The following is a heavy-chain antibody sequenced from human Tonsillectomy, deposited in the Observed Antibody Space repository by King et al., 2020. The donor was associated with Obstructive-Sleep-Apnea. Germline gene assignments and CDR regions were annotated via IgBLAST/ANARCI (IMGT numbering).Heavy chain of an antibody. V-gene: IGHV4-59*08. CDR2: MYYSGNT. J-gene: IGHJ4*02. Sequence: VQLQESGPGLVKPSETLSLTCTVSGDSGASISNYYWSWIRQPPGKGLEWIGYMYYSGNTNFNPSLKSRVTISADSSTIQFSLRLNSVTAADTAVYYCARHRGVEDYGGYGDYFDYWGQGTLVTVSS. D-gene: IGHD5-12*01. CDR3: ARHRGVEDYGGYGDYFDY. CDR1: GDSGASISNYY.